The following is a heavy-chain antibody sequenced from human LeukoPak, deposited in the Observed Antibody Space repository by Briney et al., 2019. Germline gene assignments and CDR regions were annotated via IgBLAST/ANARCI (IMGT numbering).Heavy chain of an antibody. CDR2: MNPNSGNT. V-gene: IGHV1-8*01. D-gene: IGHD6-19*01. J-gene: IGHJ4*02. CDR1: GYTFTSYD. CDR3: ARGTGHSGWKFDY. Sequence: GASVTVSCKASGYTFTSYDINWVRQAPGQGLEWMGWMNPNSGNTGYPQKFQGRVTMTRNTSISTAYMELSSLRSEDTAVYYCARGTGHSGWKFDYWGQGTLVTVSS.